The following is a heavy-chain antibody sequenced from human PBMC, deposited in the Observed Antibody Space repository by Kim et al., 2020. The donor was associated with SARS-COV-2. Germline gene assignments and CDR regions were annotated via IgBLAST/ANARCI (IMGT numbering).Heavy chain of an antibody. CDR3: AREVYDSSGYGVDY. CDR1: GGSISSGGYY. J-gene: IGHJ4*02. D-gene: IGHD3-22*01. V-gene: IGHV4-31*03. Sequence: SETLSLTCTVSGGSISSGGYYWSWIRQHPGKGLEWIGYIYYSGSTYYNPSLKSRVTISVDTSKNQFSLKLSSVTAADTAVYYCAREVYDSSGYGVDYWGQGTLVTVSS. CDR2: IYYSGST.